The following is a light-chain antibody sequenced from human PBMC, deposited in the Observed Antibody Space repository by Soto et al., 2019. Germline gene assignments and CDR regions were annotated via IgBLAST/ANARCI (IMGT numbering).Light chain of an antibody. CDR2: GAS. CDR1: QTVSSY. CDR3: QHYGNSRT. J-gene: IGKJ1*01. Sequence: EIVLTQSPGTLSLSPGERATLSCRASQTVSSYLAWYQQKPGQAPRLLIYGASNRATGIPDRFSGSGSGTDFTLTISRLEPEDFAVYYCQHYGNSRTFGQGTKVEIK. V-gene: IGKV3-20*01.